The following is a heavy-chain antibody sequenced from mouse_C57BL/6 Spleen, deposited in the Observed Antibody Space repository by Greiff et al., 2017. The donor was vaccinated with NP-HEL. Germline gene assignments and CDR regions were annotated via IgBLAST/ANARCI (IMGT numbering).Heavy chain of an antibody. V-gene: IGHV1-26*01. J-gene: IGHJ3*01. CDR3: AREGAITTVVATPFAY. CDR2: INPNNGGT. CDR1: GYTFTDYY. Sequence: EVQLQQSGPELVKPGASVKISCKASGYTFTDYYMNWVKQSHGQSLEWIGDINPNNGGTSYNQKFKGKATLTVDKSSSTAYMELRSLTSEDSEVYYCAREGAITTVVATPFAYWGKGTLVTVSA. D-gene: IGHD1-1*01.